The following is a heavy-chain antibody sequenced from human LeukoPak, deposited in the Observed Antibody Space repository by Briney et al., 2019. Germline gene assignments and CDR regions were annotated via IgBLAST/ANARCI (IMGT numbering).Heavy chain of an antibody. Sequence: GRSLRLSCAASGFTFSSYAMHWVRQAPGKGLEWVAAISHDGSNKYYEDYVKRRFTLSRDSSKNTLYLQMDSLRAEDTAVYYCARGEISSSRKDYWGQGTPVTVSS. D-gene: IGHD6-13*01. CDR1: GFTFSSYA. CDR3: ARGEISSSRKDY. J-gene: IGHJ4*02. CDR2: ISHDGSNK. V-gene: IGHV3-30-3*01.